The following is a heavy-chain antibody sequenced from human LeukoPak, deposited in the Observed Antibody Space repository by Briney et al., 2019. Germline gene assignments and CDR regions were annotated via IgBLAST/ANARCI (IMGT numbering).Heavy chain of an antibody. J-gene: IGHJ4*02. V-gene: IGHV3-21*01. D-gene: IGHD6-19*01. CDR1: GFMFSPSG. Sequence: GGSLRLSCATSGFMFSPSGMTWVRQAPGKGLEWVSTISSSDYPSYTDSVKGRFTISRDNAKNSLYLQMNSLRVEDTALYYCARGGSGWSRDYWGQGTLVTVSS. CDR3: ARGGSGWSRDY. CDR2: ISSSDYP.